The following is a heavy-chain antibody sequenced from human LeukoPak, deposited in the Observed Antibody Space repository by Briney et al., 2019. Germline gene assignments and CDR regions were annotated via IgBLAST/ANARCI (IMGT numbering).Heavy chain of an antibody. CDR1: GFTFSSYA. V-gene: IGHV3-23*01. D-gene: IGHD4-17*01. CDR2: ISGSGGST. CDR3: AKDRGGLYGDYGYYFDY. Sequence: PGGSLRLSCAASGFTFSSYAMSWVRQAPGKGLEWVSAISGSGGSTYYADSVKGRFTISRDNSKNTLYLQMNSLRAEDTAVYYCAKDRGGLYGDYGYYFDYWGQGTLVTVSS. J-gene: IGHJ4*02.